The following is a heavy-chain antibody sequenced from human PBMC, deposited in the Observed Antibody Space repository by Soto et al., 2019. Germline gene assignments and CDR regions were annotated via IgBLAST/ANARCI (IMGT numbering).Heavy chain of an antibody. CDR3: ARITTRGYSYGGLVDV. V-gene: IGHV4-34*11. D-gene: IGHD5-18*01. J-gene: IGHJ6*02. Sequence: SETLSLTCAVYGGSFSAYYWTWIRQPPGKGLEWIGYIYHSGSTYYNPSLKSRVTISEDRSKNQFSLNLSSVTAADTAVYFCARITTRGYSYGGLVDVWGQGTTVTVSS. CDR2: IYHSGST. CDR1: GGSFSAYY.